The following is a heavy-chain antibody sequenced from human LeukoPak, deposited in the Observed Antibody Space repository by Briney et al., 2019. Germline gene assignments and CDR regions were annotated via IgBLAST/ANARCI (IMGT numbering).Heavy chain of an antibody. Sequence: PGGSLRLSCGASGFTFSNYGMSWVRQAPGKGLEWVSGISGSVGTTYYADPVKGRFTISSDNSENTLFLQMNSLRAEDTAVYYCAKDGLTTVTTGDYFYGMDGWGQGTTVTVSS. CDR3: AKDGLTTVTTGDYFYGMDG. D-gene: IGHD4-17*01. J-gene: IGHJ6*02. V-gene: IGHV3-23*01. CDR2: ISGSVGTT. CDR1: GFTFSNYG.